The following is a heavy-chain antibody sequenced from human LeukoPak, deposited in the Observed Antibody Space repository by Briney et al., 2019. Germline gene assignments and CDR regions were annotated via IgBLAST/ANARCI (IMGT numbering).Heavy chain of an antibody. CDR2: INHSGST. V-gene: IGHV4-34*01. CDR3: ARGPYGDYEYFQH. Sequence: SETLSLTCAVYGGPFSGYYWSWIRQPPGKGLEWIGEINHSGSTNYNPSLKSRVTISVDTSKNQFSLKLSSVTAADTAVYYCARGPYGDYEYFQHWGQGTLVTVSS. J-gene: IGHJ1*01. CDR1: GGPFSGYY. D-gene: IGHD4-17*01.